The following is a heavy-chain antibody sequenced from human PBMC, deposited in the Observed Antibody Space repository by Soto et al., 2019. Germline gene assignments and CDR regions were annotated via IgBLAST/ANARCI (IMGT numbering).Heavy chain of an antibody. Sequence: GGSLRLSCAASGFTFSNAWLSWVRQAPGKRLEWVVRIKSKTDGGTTDYTATVKGRITISRADSKNTLYLQMNSPKNQDKEVNYCTTVVTAAPTRSRSSGEDYFMDVYGKETTVAVSS. J-gene: IGHJ6*03. CDR2: IKSKTDGGTT. CDR3: TTVVTAAPTRSRSSGEDYFMDV. CDR1: GFTFSNAW. V-gene: IGHV3-15*01. D-gene: IGHD3-10*01.